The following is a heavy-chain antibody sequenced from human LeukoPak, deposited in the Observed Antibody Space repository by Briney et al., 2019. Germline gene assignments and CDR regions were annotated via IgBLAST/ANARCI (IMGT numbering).Heavy chain of an antibody. CDR1: GFTFDDYA. J-gene: IGHJ3*02. CDR2: ISWNSGSI. Sequence: GGSLRLSCAASGFTFDDYAMHWVRQAPGKGLEWVSGISWNSGSIGYADSVKGRFTISRDNSKNTLFLQVNSLRAEDTAVYYCGKDPNGDYVGAFDMWGQGTVVTVSP. V-gene: IGHV3-9*01. CDR3: GKDPNGDYVGAFDM. D-gene: IGHD4-17*01.